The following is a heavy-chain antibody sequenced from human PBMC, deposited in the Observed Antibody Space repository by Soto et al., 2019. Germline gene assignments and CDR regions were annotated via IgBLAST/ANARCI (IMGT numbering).Heavy chain of an antibody. D-gene: IGHD6-13*01. Sequence: GASVKVSCKASGGTFSSYTISWVRQAPGQGLEWMGRIIPILGIANYAQKFQGRVTITADKSTSTAHMELSSLRSEDTAVYYCARNRQQQLVLSPLHYMDVWGKGTTVTVSS. V-gene: IGHV1-69*02. J-gene: IGHJ6*03. CDR1: GGTFSSYT. CDR3: ARNRQQQLVLSPLHYMDV. CDR2: IIPILGIA.